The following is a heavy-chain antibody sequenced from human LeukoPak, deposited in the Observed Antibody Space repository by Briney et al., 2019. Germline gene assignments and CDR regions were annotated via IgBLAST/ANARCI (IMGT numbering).Heavy chain of an antibody. CDR3: ASETITGTTSGFDY. D-gene: IGHD1-7*01. J-gene: IGHJ4*02. V-gene: IGHV1-2*02. Sequence: ASVKVSCKASGYTFTGYDMHWVRQAPGQGLEWMGWINPNSGGTNYAQKFQGRVTMTRDTSISTAYMELSRLRSDDTAVYYCASETITGTTSGFDYWGQGTLVTVSS. CDR2: INPNSGGT. CDR1: GYTFTGYD.